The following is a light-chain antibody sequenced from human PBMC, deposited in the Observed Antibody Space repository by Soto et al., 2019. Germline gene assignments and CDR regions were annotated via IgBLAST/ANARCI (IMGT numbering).Light chain of an antibody. CDR1: EYIITY. Sequence: DIQMTQSPSSLSASVGDRVTLTCRASEYIITYLNWYQQKPGKAPKLLIYAASSLQSGAPSRFSGSGSGTDFTLTISSLHPEDFAIYYCQQSDTTPFTFGPGTRVDI. J-gene: IGKJ3*01. CDR3: QQSDTTPFT. V-gene: IGKV1-39*01. CDR2: AAS.